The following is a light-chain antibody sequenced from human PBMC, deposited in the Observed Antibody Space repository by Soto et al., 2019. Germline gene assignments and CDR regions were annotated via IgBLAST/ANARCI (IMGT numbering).Light chain of an antibody. CDR1: SSDIGGYNY. Sequence: QSALTQPPSASGSPGQSVTISCTGTSSDIGGYNYISWYQHHPGKAPKLIIYEVSQRPSGVPDRFSGSKSGNTASLTVSGLQAEDEADYYCSSYAGSNNRGVFGSGTKLTVL. CDR3: SSYAGSNNRGV. J-gene: IGLJ1*01. CDR2: EVS. V-gene: IGLV2-8*01.